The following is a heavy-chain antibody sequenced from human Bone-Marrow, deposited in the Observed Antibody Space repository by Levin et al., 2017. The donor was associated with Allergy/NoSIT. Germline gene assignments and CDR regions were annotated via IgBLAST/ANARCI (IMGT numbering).Heavy chain of an antibody. CDR1: LTSYY. CDR2: INPSGDRT. J-gene: IGHJ4*02. CDR3: TRETGPNPFEH. D-gene: IGHD1-7*01. V-gene: IGHV1-46*01. Sequence: LTSYYIHWVRQVPGLGLQWMGVINPSGDRTDYAQRFQGRITMTADTSTSTFYMELSGLRSEDTAVYYCTRETGPNPFEHWGQGTLVTVSS.